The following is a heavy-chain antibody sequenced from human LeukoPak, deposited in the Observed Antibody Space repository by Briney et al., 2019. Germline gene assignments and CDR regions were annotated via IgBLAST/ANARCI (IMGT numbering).Heavy chain of an antibody. CDR1: GGSITSNSYY. Sequence: SETLSLTCTVSGGSITSNSYYWGWIRQPPGKGLEWIGSIYYSGSTYYNPSLKSRVTITVDTSKNQFSLKLSSVTAADTAVYYCARMRTRVVTLFDYWGQGTLVTVSS. V-gene: IGHV4-39*01. CDR2: IYYSGST. J-gene: IGHJ4*02. CDR3: ARMRTRVVTLFDY. D-gene: IGHD2-21*02.